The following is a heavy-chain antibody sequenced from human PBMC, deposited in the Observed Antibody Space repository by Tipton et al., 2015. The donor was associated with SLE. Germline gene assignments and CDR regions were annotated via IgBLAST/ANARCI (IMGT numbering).Heavy chain of an antibody. Sequence: TLSLTCTVSGGSISSGSYYWSWIRQSAGEGLEWIGRIYTRGSTNYNLSLKSRVAISLDTSKNQISLRLTSVTAADTAVYYCARQGNGGQWLDRDWFDPWGQGTLVTVSS. J-gene: IGHJ5*02. CDR1: GGSISSGSYY. CDR3: ARQGNGGQWLDRDWFDP. V-gene: IGHV4-61*02. CDR2: IYTRGST. D-gene: IGHD6-19*01.